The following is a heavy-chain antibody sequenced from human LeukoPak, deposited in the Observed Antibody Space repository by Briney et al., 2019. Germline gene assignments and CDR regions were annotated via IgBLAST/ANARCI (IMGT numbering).Heavy chain of an antibody. CDR1: GFRFNCHH. CDR2: APHDRSSP. D-gene: IGHD1-26*01. J-gene: IGHJ4*02. CDR3: AKDRYSGSYLQTGPCAH. Sequence: GGSLRLSCAVSGFRFNCHHMHWVRQAPNKGLEWVAVAPHDRSSPSHAASVNGRFTISRDNSKNTLYLQMNSLRTEDTAVYYCAKDRYSGSYLQTGPCAHWGEGTLVTVPS. V-gene: IGHV3-30*18.